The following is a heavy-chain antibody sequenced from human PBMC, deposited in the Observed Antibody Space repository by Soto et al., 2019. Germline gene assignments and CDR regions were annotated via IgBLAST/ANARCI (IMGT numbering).Heavy chain of an antibody. CDR2: IYYSGST. CDR3: ARGDGGTFDY. Sequence: QVQLQESGPGLVKPSETLSLTCTVSGGSVSSGGYYWTWIRQHPGKGLEWIGCIYYSGSTYYNPSLKSRVTISEDTSKNQFSLNLSSVTAADTAVYYCARGDGGTFDYWGHATLVTVSS. V-gene: IGHV4-31*03. D-gene: IGHD1-7*01. CDR1: GGSVSSGGYY. J-gene: IGHJ4*01.